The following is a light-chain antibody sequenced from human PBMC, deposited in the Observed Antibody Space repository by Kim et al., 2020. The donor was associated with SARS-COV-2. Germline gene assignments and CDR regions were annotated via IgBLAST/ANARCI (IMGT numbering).Light chain of an antibody. J-gene: IGKJ1*01. CDR1: QGISSY. Sequence: ASTEDRVTITCLASQGISSYLAWYQQKPGKAPKLLIYAASTLQSGVPSRFSGSGSGTDFTLTISCLQSEDFATYYCQQYYSYPRTFGQGTKVDIK. V-gene: IGKV1-8*01. CDR2: AAS. CDR3: QQYYSYPRT.